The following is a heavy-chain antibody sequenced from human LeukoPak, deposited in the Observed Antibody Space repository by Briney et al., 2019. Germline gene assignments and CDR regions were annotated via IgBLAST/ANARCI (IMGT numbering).Heavy chain of an antibody. CDR1: GFIFSSYS. CDR3: ARALGDYAGC. Sequence: AGGSLRLSCAASGFIFSSYSMNWVRQAPGKGLEWVSFISSSSSYIYYADSVGGRFTISRDNAKNSLYLQMNSLRAEDTAVYYCARALGDYAGCWGQGTLATVSS. J-gene: IGHJ4*02. D-gene: IGHD4-17*01. V-gene: IGHV3-21*01. CDR2: ISSSSSYI.